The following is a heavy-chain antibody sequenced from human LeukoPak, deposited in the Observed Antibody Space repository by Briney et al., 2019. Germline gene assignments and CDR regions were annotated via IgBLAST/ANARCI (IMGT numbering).Heavy chain of an antibody. J-gene: IGHJ4*02. Sequence: SETLSLTCTVSGGSISSYYWSWFRQPPGKGLEWIGYIYYSGSTNYNPSLKSRVTISVDTSKNQFSLKLSSVTAADTAVYYCARVGDFDWFFDYWGQGTLVTVSS. V-gene: IGHV4-59*01. CDR3: ARVGDFDWFFDY. CDR2: IYYSGST. CDR1: GGSISSYY. D-gene: IGHD3-9*01.